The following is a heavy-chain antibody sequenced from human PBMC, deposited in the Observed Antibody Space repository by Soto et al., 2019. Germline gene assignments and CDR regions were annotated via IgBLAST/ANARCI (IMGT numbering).Heavy chain of an antibody. CDR3: ARDRGGYDRLYYYHGMDV. J-gene: IGHJ6*02. D-gene: IGHD5-12*01. CDR1: RFTFSSYG. V-gene: IGHV3-30*03. Sequence: GSLRLSCAASRFTFSSYGMHWVRQAPGKGLEWVAVISYDGSNKYYADSVKGRFTISRDNSKNTLYLQMSSLRAEDTAVYYCARDRGGYDRLYYYHGMDVWGQGTTVTVSS. CDR2: ISYDGSNK.